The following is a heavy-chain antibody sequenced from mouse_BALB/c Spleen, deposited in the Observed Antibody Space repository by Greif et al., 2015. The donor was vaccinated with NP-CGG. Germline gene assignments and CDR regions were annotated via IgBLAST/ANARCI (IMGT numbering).Heavy chain of an antibody. CDR3: ARLFDY. V-gene: IGHV5-17*02. Sequence: EVKLVESGGGLVQPGGSRKLSCAASGFTFSSFGMHWVRQAPEKELEWVAYISSGSSTIYYADTVKGRFTISRDNPKNTLFLQMTSLRSEDTAMYYCARLFDYWGQGTTLTVSS. CDR1: GFTFSSFG. CDR2: ISSGSSTI. J-gene: IGHJ2*01.